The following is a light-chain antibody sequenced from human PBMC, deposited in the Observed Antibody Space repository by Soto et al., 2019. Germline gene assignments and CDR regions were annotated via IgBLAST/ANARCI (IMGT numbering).Light chain of an antibody. CDR1: QSISTY. CDR2: AAS. J-gene: IGKJ2*01. V-gene: IGKV1-39*01. Sequence: DIQMTQSPSSLSASVGDRVTITCRASQSISTYLNWFQHKPGRAPKLLIYAASSLQSGVPSRFSGSGSATDFTLTISSLQPEDFATYYCQQTYNTPNTFGQGTKLDIK. CDR3: QQTYNTPNT.